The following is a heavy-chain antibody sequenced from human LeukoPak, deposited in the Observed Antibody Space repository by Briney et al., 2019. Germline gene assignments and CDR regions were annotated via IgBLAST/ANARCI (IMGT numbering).Heavy chain of an antibody. CDR3: ARVAKERVGGVYYFDY. Sequence: SGGPLRLSFAASGFTFSDYDMHWVRQATGKGLEWVSAIGTAGDTYYTGSVKGRFTISRENAKNSLYLQMNSLRAGDTAVYYCARVAKERVGGVYYFDYWGQGTLVTVSS. CDR2: IGTAGDT. CDR1: GFTFSDYD. D-gene: IGHD1-1*01. J-gene: IGHJ4*02. V-gene: IGHV3-13*01.